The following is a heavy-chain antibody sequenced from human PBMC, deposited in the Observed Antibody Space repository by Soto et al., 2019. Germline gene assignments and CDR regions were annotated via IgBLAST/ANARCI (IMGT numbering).Heavy chain of an antibody. J-gene: IGHJ6*02. D-gene: IGHD3-10*01. CDR1: GGTVSSVSYY. V-gene: IGHV4-31*03. CDR3: ARVFGFGGMDV. Sequence: SETLSLTCPVSGGTVSSVSYYWSWIRQHPGKGLEWIGYIYYSGSTYYNPSLKSRVTISVDTSKNQFSLKLSSVTGADTAVYYCARVFGFGGMDVWGQGTTVTVSS. CDR2: IYYSGST.